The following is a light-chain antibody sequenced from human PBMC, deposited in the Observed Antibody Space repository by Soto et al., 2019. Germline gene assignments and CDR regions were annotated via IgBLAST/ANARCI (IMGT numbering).Light chain of an antibody. CDR1: QSVSRSL. V-gene: IGKV3-20*01. Sequence: EIVLTQSPGTLSLSPGERATLSCRASQSVSRSLLAWYQPKPGQAPRLLIYGASTRATGIADRFSGSGSGTDFTLTISRLEPEDFAVYYCQQYGNPPPYSFGQGTKLEIK. CDR3: QQYGNPPPYS. J-gene: IGKJ2*03. CDR2: GAS.